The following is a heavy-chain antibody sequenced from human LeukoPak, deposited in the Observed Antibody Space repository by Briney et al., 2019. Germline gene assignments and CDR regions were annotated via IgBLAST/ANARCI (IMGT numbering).Heavy chain of an antibody. D-gene: IGHD6-13*01. Sequence: GGSLRLSCAASGFTFSSHAMSWVRQAPGKGLEWVSAITSGSGSNVYYTDSLKGRFTISRDNSKNTLYLHMNSLRAEDTAVYYCARHGSWSFNYWGQGTLLTVSA. CDR3: ARHGSWSFNY. J-gene: IGHJ4*02. V-gene: IGHV3-23*01. CDR2: ITSGSGSNV. CDR1: GFTFSSHA.